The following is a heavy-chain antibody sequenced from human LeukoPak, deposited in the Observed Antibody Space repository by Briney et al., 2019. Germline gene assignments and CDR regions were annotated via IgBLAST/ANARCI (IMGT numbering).Heavy chain of an antibody. CDR3: ARVRYYYDSSGYLPFDY. CDR1: GYTFTSYA. V-gene: IGHV7-4-1*02. D-gene: IGHD3-22*01. Sequence: ASVKVSCKASGYTFTSYAMNWVRQAPGQGLEWMGWINTNTGNPTYAQGFTGRFVFSLDTSVSTAYLQISSLKAEDTAVYYCARVRYYYDSSGYLPFDYWGQGTLVTVSS. J-gene: IGHJ4*02. CDR2: INTNTGNP.